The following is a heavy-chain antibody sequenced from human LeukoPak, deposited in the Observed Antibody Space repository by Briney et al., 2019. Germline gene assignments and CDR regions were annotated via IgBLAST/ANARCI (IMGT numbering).Heavy chain of an antibody. CDR1: GFTFSSYG. V-gene: IGHV3-33*01. J-gene: IGHJ4*02. CDR3: ARDYCGGDCYSFDY. Sequence: GGSLRLSCAASGFTFSSYGMHWVRQAPGKGLEWVAVIWYDGSNKYYADSVKGRFAISRDNSKNTLYLQMNSLRAEDTAVYYCARDYCGGDCYSFDYWGQGTLVTVSS. D-gene: IGHD2-21*02. CDR2: IWYDGSNK.